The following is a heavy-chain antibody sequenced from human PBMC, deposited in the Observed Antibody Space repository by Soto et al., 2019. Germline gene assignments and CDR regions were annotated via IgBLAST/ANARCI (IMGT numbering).Heavy chain of an antibody. D-gene: IGHD7-27*01. CDR1: GYSFTSYW. J-gene: IGHJ3*02. Sequence: ESLKISCKGSGYSFTSYWIGWVRQMPGKGLEWMGVIYPGDSDTRYSPSFQGQVTISADKSISTAYLQWSSLKASDTAMYYCASHLTGDLSIVAFDIWGQGTMVTVSS. CDR3: ASHLTGDLSIVAFDI. CDR2: IYPGDSDT. V-gene: IGHV5-51*01.